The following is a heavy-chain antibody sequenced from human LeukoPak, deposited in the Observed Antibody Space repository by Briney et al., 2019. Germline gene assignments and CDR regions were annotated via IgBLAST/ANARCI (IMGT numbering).Heavy chain of an antibody. D-gene: IGHD6-6*01. CDR1: GFTLTTYS. J-gene: IGHJ3*02. Sequence: GESLRLSCAASGFTLTTYSMNWVRQAPGKGLEWVSYITTTGSTMYYADSVKGRFTISRDNAKNSLYLQMNSLRAEDTAMYFCTRDYSSSSGRAFDIWGQGTMVSVSS. CDR3: TRDYSSSSGRAFDI. V-gene: IGHV3-48*01. CDR2: ITTTGSTM.